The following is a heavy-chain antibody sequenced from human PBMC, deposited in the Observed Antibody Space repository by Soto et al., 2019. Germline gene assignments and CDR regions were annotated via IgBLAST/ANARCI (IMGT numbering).Heavy chain of an antibody. CDR2: IIPIFGTA. J-gene: IGHJ3*02. CDR3: ARERPSWAAAGSDAFDI. CDR1: GGTFSSYA. Sequence: SVKVSCKASGGTFSSYAISWVRQAPGQGLEWMGGIIPIFGTANYAQKFQGRVTITADESTSTAYMELSSLRSEDTAVYYCARERPSWAAAGSDAFDIWGQGTMVTVSS. V-gene: IGHV1-69*13. D-gene: IGHD6-13*01.